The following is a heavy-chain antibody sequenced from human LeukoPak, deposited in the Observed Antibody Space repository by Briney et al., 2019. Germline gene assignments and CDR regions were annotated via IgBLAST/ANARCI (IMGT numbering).Heavy chain of an antibody. CDR2: ISGSGGST. D-gene: IGHD3-10*01. J-gene: IGHJ4*02. V-gene: IGHV3-23*01. CDR3: AKGTLMVRGVDYYFDY. Sequence: GGSLRLSCAASGLTFSSYAMSWVRQAPGKGLEWVSAISGSGGSTYYADSVKGRFTISRDNSKNTLYLQMNSLRAEDTAVYYCAKGTLMVRGVDYYFDYWGQGTLVTVSS. CDR1: GLTFSSYA.